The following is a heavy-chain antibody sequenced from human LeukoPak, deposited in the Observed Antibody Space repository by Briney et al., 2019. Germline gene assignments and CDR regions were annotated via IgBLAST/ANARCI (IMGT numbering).Heavy chain of an antibody. CDR2: ISTYNGDT. D-gene: IGHD1-26*01. CDR3: ARDSGSGGSWGAYYYYMDV. V-gene: IGHV1-18*01. CDR1: GYTFPNYG. Sequence: GASVKVSCKASGYTFPNYGISWVRQAPGQGLEWMGWISTYNGDTNYAQKLQGRVTMTTDTSTNTAYMELRSLRSDDTAVYYCARDSGSGGSWGAYYYYMDVWGKGTTVTVSS. J-gene: IGHJ6*03.